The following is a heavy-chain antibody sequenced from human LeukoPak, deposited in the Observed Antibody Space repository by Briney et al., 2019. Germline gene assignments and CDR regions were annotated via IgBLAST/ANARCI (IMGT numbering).Heavy chain of an antibody. CDR3: ARVGKDGAFDI. V-gene: IGHV1-46*01. CDR2: INPSGGST. CDR1: GYTFTSYY. D-gene: IGHD3-10*01. J-gene: IGHJ3*02. Sequence: GASVKVSCKASGYTFTSYYMHWVRQAPGQGLEWMGIINPSGGSTSYAQKFQGRVTMTRDTSTSTVYMELSSLRSEDTAEYYCARVGKDGAFDIWGQGTMVTVSS.